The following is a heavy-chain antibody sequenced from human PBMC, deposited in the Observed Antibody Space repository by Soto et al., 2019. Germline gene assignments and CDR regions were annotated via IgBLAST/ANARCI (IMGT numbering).Heavy chain of an antibody. J-gene: IGHJ4*02. CDR3: ALVCRGYYVDY. V-gene: IGHV3-72*01. Sequence: EVQLVESGGDLVQPGGSLRLSCAASGFTFSDHYMDWVRQAPGQGLEWVGRIRNIANSYTTEYAAPVKGRFTISRDASKNSLYLQMNSLKTEDTAVYYCALVCRGYYVDYWGQGALVTVSS. D-gene: IGHD3-10*01. CDR1: GFTFSDHY. CDR2: IRNIANSYTT.